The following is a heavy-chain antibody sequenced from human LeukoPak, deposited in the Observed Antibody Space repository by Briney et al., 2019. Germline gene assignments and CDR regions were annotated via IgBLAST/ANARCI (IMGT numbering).Heavy chain of an antibody. CDR1: GFTFSSYW. CDR3: ARAGSGGAFDI. J-gene: IGHJ3*02. V-gene: IGHV3-74*01. D-gene: IGHD3-10*01. CDR2: IYTDGSRT. Sequence: GGSLRLSCAASGFTFSSYWMHWVRQAPGKGLVWVSRIYTDGSRTTYADSVKGRFTISGDNTKNTLYLQMNSLRAEDTAVYYCARAGSGGAFDIWGQGTMVTVPS.